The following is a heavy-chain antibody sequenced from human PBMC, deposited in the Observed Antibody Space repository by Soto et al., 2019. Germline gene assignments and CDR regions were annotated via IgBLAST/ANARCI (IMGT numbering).Heavy chain of an antibody. J-gene: IGHJ3*02. Sequence: PGWSLRLSCASSVFTFISYGMQWVRQAPGKGLEWVAVISYDGSNKYYADSVKGRFTISRDNSKNTLYLQMNSLRAEDTAVYYCAKDGRITMVRGVSAFDIWGQGTMVTVSS. V-gene: IGHV3-30*18. CDR2: ISYDGSNK. D-gene: IGHD3-10*01. CDR3: AKDGRITMVRGVSAFDI. CDR1: VFTFISYG.